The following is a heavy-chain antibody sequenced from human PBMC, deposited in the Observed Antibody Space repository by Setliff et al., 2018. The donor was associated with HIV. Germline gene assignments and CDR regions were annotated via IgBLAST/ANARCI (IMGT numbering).Heavy chain of an antibody. CDR1: GGSISNYY. J-gene: IGHJ4*02. CDR3: ARHPREEPQRNYKFDS. D-gene: IGHD1-7*01. Sequence: PSETLSLTCTVSGGSISNYYWGWIRQPPGKGLEWIGYIYSTGYTNYHPSLKTRATISLDTSKSQFSLRLTSVTATDTAIYYCARHPREEPQRNYKFDSWGQGTLVTVSS. CDR2: IYSTGYT. V-gene: IGHV4-4*09.